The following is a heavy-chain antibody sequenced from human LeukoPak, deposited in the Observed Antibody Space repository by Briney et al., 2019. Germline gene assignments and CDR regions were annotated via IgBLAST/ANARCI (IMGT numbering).Heavy chain of an antibody. CDR1: GDSVSINSVA. V-gene: IGHV6-1*01. D-gene: IGHD1-1*01. Sequence: SQTLSLTCAISGDSVSINSVADNWIRQSPSRGLEWLGRTYYRSKWNYEYAVSVRSRITVNLDTSKNQFSLPLNSVTPDATAVYYCARAVIGTPRYFESWGQGTLVTVSS. CDR2: TYYRSKWNY. J-gene: IGHJ4*02. CDR3: ARAVIGTPRYFES.